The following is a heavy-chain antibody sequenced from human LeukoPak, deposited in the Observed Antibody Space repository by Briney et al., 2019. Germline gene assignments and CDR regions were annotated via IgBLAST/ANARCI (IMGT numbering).Heavy chain of an antibody. D-gene: IGHD6-13*01. CDR2: ISGSGGSA. V-gene: IGHV3-23*01. CDR1: GFTFSSYA. J-gene: IGHJ4*02. CDR3: AKEVGYSSSWYNY. Sequence: GGSLRLSCAASGFTFSSYAMSWVRQSPGTGLEWVSAISGSGGSAYYADSVKGRFTISRDNSKNTLYLQMNSLRAEDTAVYYWAKEVGYSSSWYNYWGQGTLVTVSS.